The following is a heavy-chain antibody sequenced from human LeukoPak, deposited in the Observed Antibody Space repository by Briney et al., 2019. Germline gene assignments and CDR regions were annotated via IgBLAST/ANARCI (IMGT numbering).Heavy chain of an antibody. J-gene: IGHJ4*02. V-gene: IGHV3-7*04. CDR1: GFTLGAYR. CDR3: ARTRGYSYGDFDY. Sequence: PGGSLRLSCAASGFTLGAYRMSWVRQAPGKGLEWVANIKQDGSDKYYVDSVKGRFAISRDNAKNSLYLQMNSLRAEDTAVYYCARTRGYSYGDFDYWGQGTLVTVSS. D-gene: IGHD5-18*01. CDR2: IKQDGSDK.